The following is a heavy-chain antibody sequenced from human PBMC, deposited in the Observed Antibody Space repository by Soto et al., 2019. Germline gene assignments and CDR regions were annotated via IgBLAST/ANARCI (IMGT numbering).Heavy chain of an antibody. V-gene: IGHV4-4*02. Sequence: QVQLQESGPGLVKPSGTLPLTCAVSGGSISSSNWWSWVRQPPGKGLEWIGEIYHSGSTNYNPSLKSRVTISVDKSKNQFSLKLSSVTAADTAVYYCARELYSSGWYSADAFDIWGQGTMVTVSS. D-gene: IGHD6-19*01. CDR3: ARELYSSGWYSADAFDI. CDR2: IYHSGST. J-gene: IGHJ3*02. CDR1: GGSISSSNW.